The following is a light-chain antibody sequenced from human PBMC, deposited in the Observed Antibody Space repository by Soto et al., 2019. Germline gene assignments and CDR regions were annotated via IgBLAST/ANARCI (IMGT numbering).Light chain of an antibody. CDR3: GSYSNSQHPVV. V-gene: IGLV2-14*03. Sequence: QSALTQPASVSGSPGQSITISCTGTSSDVGGYNYVSWYQQHPGKAPKLMIYDFSNRPSGVSDRFSGSKSCNTAFLAISGLPAEDGGDYYCGSYSNSQHPVVFGGGTKLTVL. CDR2: DFS. CDR1: SSDVGGYNY. J-gene: IGLJ2*01.